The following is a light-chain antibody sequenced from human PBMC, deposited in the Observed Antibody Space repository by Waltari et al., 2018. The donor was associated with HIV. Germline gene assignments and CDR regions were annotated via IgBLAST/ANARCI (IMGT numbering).Light chain of an antibody. CDR1: QDISSY. CDR3: QQYYTYPLT. V-gene: IGKV1-8*01. CDR2: AAS. J-gene: IGKJ4*01. Sequence: AIRMTQSPSSFSASTGDRVTITCRASQDISSYLAWYQQKPGKAPKFLIYAASNLESGVPSRCSGSGSGTDFTLTISSLQSEDFATYYCQQYYTYPLTFGGGTKVEIK.